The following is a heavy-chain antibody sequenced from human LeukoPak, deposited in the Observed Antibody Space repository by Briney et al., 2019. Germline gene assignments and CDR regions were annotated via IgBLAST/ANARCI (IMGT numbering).Heavy chain of an antibody. J-gene: IGHJ5*02. CDR2: ICHSGST. CDR1: GGAISSGGSS. V-gene: IGHV4-30-2*01. D-gene: IGHD4-11*01. CDR3: ARGPDYSSTGAAGFDP. Sequence: SSRTLSLTCAVSGGAISSGGSSWNWIRQPPGKGLEWIVYICHSGSTYFNPSLKSRVTISVDRSKNQFSLMLSSVTAADTAVYYCARGPDYSSTGAAGFDPWGQGTLVTVSS.